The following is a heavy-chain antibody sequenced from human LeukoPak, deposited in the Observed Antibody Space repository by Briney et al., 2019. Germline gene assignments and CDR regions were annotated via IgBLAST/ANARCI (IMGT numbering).Heavy chain of an antibody. CDR2: VDPEDGET. V-gene: IGHV1-69-2*01. CDR1: GCTFTDYY. D-gene: IGHD3-22*01. Sequence: ASVKVSCKVSGCTFTDYYMHWVQQAPGKGLEWMGLVDPEDGETIYAEKFQGRVTITADTSTDTAYMELSSLRSEDTAVYYCATAMYYYDSSGYYSSYSDYWGQGTLVTVSS. CDR3: ATAMYYYDSSGYYSSYSDY. J-gene: IGHJ4*02.